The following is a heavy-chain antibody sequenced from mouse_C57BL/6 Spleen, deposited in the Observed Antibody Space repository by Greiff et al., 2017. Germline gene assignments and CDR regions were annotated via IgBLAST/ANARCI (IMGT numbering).Heavy chain of an antibody. J-gene: IGHJ2*01. CDR1: GYTFTSYW. CDR2: IHPNSGST. V-gene: IGHV1-64*01. CDR3: AREEDYGSSLFDY. Sequence: VQLQQPGAELVKPGASVKLSCKASGYTFTSYWMHWVKQRPGQGLEWIGMIHPNSGSTNYNEKFKSKATLTVDKSSSTAYMQLSSLTSEDSAVYYGAREEDYGSSLFDYWGQGTTLTVSS. D-gene: IGHD1-1*01.